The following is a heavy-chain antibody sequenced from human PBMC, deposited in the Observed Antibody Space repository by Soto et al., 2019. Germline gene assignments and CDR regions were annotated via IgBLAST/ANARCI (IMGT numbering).Heavy chain of an antibody. CDR3: AHTLGGYYDGITHVWFDP. Sequence: QITLKESGPTLVKPTQTLTLTCTFSGFSLSTSGVGVGWIRQPPGKALEWLALIYWDDDKRYSPSLKSRLTITKDTSKNQVVLTMTTMDPVDTATYYCAHTLGGYYDGITHVWFDPWGQGTLVTVSS. CDR2: IYWDDDK. D-gene: IGHD3-3*01. J-gene: IGHJ5*02. CDR1: GFSLSTSGVG. V-gene: IGHV2-5*02.